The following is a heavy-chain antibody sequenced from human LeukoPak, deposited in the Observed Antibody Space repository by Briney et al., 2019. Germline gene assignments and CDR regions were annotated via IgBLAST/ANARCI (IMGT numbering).Heavy chain of an antibody. D-gene: IGHD2-8*01. J-gene: IGHJ4*02. CDR2: IYYSGST. CDR3: ARESVWGMYFDY. CDR1: GGSISGFY. Sequence: PSETLSLTCTVPGGSISGFYWSWLRQPPGKGLEWIGYIYYSGSTNYNPSLKSRVTISVDTSKNQVSLKLSSVTAADTAVYYCARESVWGMYFDYWGQGTLVTVSS. V-gene: IGHV4-59*01.